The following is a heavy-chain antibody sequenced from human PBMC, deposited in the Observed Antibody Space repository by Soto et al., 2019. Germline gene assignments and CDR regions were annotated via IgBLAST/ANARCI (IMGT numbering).Heavy chain of an antibody. V-gene: IGHV3-33*01. Sequence: GGSLRLSCAASGFTFSSSGMHWVRQAPGKGLEWVAVIWSDGSNDYYADSVKGRFTISRDNSKNMLHLQMNSLRAEDTAVYHCARGPPFKTKNWYFDLWGRGTLVTVSS. CDR3: ARGPPFKTKNWYFDL. J-gene: IGHJ2*01. CDR1: GFTFSSSG. CDR2: IWSDGSND.